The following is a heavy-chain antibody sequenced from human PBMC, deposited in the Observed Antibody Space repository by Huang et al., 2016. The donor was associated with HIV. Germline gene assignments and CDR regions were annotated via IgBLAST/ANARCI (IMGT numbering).Heavy chain of an antibody. J-gene: IGHJ4*02. CDR1: GDSITSTSYF. CDR2: VSFGGSA. Sequence: QLQESGPGLLKPSETLSLTCNVSGDSITSTSYFWAWIRQPPGRGLEWIGGVSFGGSAYYSPSLRRRVSSSMDTSKSQFSLRLTSVAAPDTAIYYCARHLDSGSPTGPPRVWGQGNLVTVSS. V-gene: IGHV4-39*01. D-gene: IGHD1-26*01. CDR3: ARHLDSGSPTGPPRV.